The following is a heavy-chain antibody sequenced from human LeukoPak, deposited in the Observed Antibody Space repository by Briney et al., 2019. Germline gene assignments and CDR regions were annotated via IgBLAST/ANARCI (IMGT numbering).Heavy chain of an antibody. J-gene: IGHJ4*02. CDR1: GGSISSSSYY. D-gene: IGHD3-3*01. CDR3: ARGLASGYPPIPFDY. Sequence: SETLSLTCTVSGGSISSSSYYWGWIRQPPGKGLEWIGSIYYSGSTYYNPSLKSRVTISVDTSKIQFSLNLSSVTAADTAVYYCARGLASGYPPIPFDYWGQGTLVTVSS. V-gene: IGHV4-39*07. CDR2: IYYSGST.